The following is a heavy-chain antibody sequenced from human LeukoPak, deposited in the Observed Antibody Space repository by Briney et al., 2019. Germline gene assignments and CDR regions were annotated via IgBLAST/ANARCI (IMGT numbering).Heavy chain of an antibody. V-gene: IGHV3-30*02. CDR2: IRYDGSNK. CDR3: AKSSFYCSSTSCYGPDYYYYYMDV. D-gene: IGHD2-2*01. CDR1: RFTFSSYG. Sequence: EGSLRLSCAASRFTFSSYGMHWVRQAPGKGLEWVAFIRYDGSNKYYADSVKGRFTISRDNSKNTLYLQMNSLRAEDTAVYYCAKSSFYCSSTSCYGPDYYYYYMDVWGKGTTVTVSS. J-gene: IGHJ6*03.